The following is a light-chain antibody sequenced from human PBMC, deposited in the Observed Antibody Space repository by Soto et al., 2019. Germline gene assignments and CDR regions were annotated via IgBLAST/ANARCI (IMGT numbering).Light chain of an antibody. CDR1: QGISSW. J-gene: IGKJ4*01. CDR2: GAS. CDR3: QQANRFPIT. V-gene: IGKV1-12*01. Sequence: DIQMTQSPSSVSASVGDRVTITCRASQGISSWLVWYQQKPGKAPKLLIYGASSLQSEVQTRFSGSGSGTDFTLTISNLQPEDFATYFWQQANRFPITFGGGKKVEIK.